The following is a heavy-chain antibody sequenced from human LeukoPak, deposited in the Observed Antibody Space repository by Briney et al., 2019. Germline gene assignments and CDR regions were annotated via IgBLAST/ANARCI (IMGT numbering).Heavy chain of an antibody. CDR3: ATDSIMIQAFDI. V-gene: IGHV1-24*01. CDR1: GYTLTELS. J-gene: IGHJ3*02. CDR2: FDPEDGET. Sequence: ASVKVSCTVSGYTLTELSMHWVRQAPGKGLEWMGGFDPEDGETIYAQKFQGRVTMTEDTSTDTAYMELSSLRSEDTAVYYCATDSIMIQAFDIWGQGTMVTVSS. D-gene: IGHD3-16*01.